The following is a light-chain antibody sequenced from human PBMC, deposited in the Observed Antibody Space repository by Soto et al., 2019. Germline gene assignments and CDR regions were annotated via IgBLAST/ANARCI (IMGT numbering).Light chain of an antibody. CDR2: GAS. J-gene: IGKJ1*01. V-gene: IGKV3-20*01. CDR1: QSVSSNH. Sequence: PGERATISCRASQSVSSNHLAWYQQKPGQDPRLIIFGASGRDTGIPDRFSGSGSGTDFTLTISRLEPEDFAVYYCQQYGSSPWTFGQGTKVDIK. CDR3: QQYGSSPWT.